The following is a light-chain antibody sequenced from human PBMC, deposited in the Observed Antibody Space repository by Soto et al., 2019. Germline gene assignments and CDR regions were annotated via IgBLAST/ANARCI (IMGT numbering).Light chain of an antibody. CDR1: QDISNY. J-gene: IGKJ5*01. Sequence: DIQMTQSPSSLSASVGDRVTITCQASQDISNYLNWYQQKPGKAPKLLIYDASNLETGVPSRFSGSGSGTDFTFTISSLQPEDIATYYCQHYANLPITFGQGTRLESK. CDR2: DAS. CDR3: QHYANLPIT. V-gene: IGKV1-33*01.